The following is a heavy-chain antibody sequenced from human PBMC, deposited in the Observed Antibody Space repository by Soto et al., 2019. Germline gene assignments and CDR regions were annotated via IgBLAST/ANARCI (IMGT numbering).Heavy chain of an antibody. D-gene: IGHD4-17*01. CDR1: GYTFTNYG. CDR3: ARHDYSDNFDY. CDR2: ISAYNGNT. J-gene: IGHJ4*02. Sequence: GASVKVSCKASGYTFTNYGITWVRQAPGQGLEWMGWISAYNGNTNYAQKLRGRVTMTTDTSTSTAYMELRSLRSDDTAVYYCARHDYSDNFDYWGQGTLVTASS. V-gene: IGHV1-18*01.